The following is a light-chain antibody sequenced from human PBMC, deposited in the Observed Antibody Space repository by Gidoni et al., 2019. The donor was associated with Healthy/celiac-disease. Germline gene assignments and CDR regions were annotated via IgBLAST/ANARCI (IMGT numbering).Light chain of an antibody. J-gene: IGLJ2*01. Sequence: SSELTQYPAVSVALGQTVRITCQGDSLRSYYASWYQQKPGQAPVLVIYGKNNRPSGSPDRVSGARSGNTASLTITGGQAEEEADYYCNSRDSSGNHVVFGGGTKRXFX. CDR1: SLRSYY. CDR3: NSRDSSGNHVV. V-gene: IGLV3-19*01. CDR2: GKN.